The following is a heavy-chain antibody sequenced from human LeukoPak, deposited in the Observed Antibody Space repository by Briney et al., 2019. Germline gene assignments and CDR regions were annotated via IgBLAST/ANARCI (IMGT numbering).Heavy chain of an antibody. CDR1: GGSISSYY. V-gene: IGHV4-59*01. Sequence: PSETLSLTCTVSGGSISSYYWSWIRQPPGKGLEWIGYIYYSGSTNYNPSLKSRVTISVDTSKNQFSLKLSSVTAADTAMYYCARHVGRDGYNPNFDYWGQGTLVTVSS. CDR2: IYYSGST. CDR3: ARHVGRDGYNPNFDY. D-gene: IGHD5-24*01. J-gene: IGHJ4*02.